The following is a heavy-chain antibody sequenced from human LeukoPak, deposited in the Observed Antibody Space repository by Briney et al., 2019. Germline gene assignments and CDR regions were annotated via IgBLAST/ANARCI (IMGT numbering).Heavy chain of an antibody. V-gene: IGHV1-8*01. CDR3: ARVGAVADNYYYYGMGV. J-gene: IGHJ6*02. CDR1: GYTFTSYD. CDR2: MNPNSGNT. D-gene: IGHD6-19*01. Sequence: GASVKVSCKASGYTFTSYDINWVRQATGQGLEWMGWMNPNSGNTGYAQKFQGRVTMTRNTSISTAYMELSSLRSEDTAVYYCARVGAVADNYYYYGMGVWGQGTTVTVSS.